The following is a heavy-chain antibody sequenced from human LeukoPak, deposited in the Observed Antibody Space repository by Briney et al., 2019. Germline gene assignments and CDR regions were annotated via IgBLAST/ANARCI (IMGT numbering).Heavy chain of an antibody. CDR1: GFTFNSHW. V-gene: IGHV3-74*01. D-gene: IGHD3-16*01. CDR3: ARDTPTSGLNVDFDS. J-gene: IGHJ4*02. CDR2: VDNNGNAA. Sequence: RGSLRLSCVASGFTFNSHWMHWVRQAPGKGLVWVSGVDNNGNAATYPDSVKGRFTISRDNAKNTLYLQMNSLKAEDTAIYYCARDTPTSGLNVDFDSWGQGTLVAVSP.